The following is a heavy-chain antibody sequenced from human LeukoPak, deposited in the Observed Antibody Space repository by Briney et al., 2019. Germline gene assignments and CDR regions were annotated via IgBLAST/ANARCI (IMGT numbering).Heavy chain of an antibody. D-gene: IGHD6-6*01. V-gene: IGHV1-2*02. J-gene: IGHJ4*02. CDR1: GYTFTGYY. Sequence: GASVKVSCKASGYTFTGYYMHWVRQAPGQGLAWMGWINPNSGGTNYAQKFQGRVTMTRDTSISTAYMELSRLRSDDTAVYYCARDAEKYSSSSTDYWGQGTLVTVSS. CDR3: ARDAEKYSSSSTDY. CDR2: INPNSGGT.